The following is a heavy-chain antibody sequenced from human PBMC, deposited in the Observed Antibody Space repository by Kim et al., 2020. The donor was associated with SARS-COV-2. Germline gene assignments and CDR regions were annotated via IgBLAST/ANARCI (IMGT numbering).Heavy chain of an antibody. Sequence: SETLSLTCTVSGGSISSGDYYWSWIRQPPGKGLEWIGYIYYSGSTYYNPSLKSRVTISVDTSKNQFSLKLSSVTAADTAVYYCAREGEGYCSGGSCYSPPGYYYMDVWGKGTTVTVSS. J-gene: IGHJ6*03. CDR1: GGSISSGDYY. D-gene: IGHD2-15*01. CDR3: AREGEGYCSGGSCYSPPGYYYMDV. V-gene: IGHV4-30-4*01. CDR2: IYYSGST.